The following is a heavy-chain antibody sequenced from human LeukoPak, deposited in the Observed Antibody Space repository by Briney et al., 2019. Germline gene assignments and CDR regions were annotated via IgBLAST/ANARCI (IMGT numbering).Heavy chain of an antibody. V-gene: IGHV4-34*01. J-gene: IGHJ5*02. CDR2: INHSGST. CDR3: ARVGNYVKGWFDP. Sequence: SETLSLTCAVYGGSFSGYYWSWIRQPPGKGLEWIGEINHSGSTNYNPSLKSRVTISVDTSKNQFSLKLSSVTAADTAVYYCARVGNYVKGWFDPWGQGTLLTVSS. D-gene: IGHD4-11*01. CDR1: GGSFSGYY.